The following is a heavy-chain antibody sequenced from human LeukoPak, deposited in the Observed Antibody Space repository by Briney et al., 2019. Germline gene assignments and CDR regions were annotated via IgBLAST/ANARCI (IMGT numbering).Heavy chain of an antibody. Sequence: SETLSLTCTVSGDSISSSGYYWGWIRQPPGKGLEWIGSINYSGSTYYNPSLKSRVTISVDTSKNQFSLKLSSVTAADTAVYYCARGVKRYCSSTSCYTAGYYYYYMDVWGKGTTVTVSS. J-gene: IGHJ6*03. V-gene: IGHV4-39*07. D-gene: IGHD2-2*02. CDR3: ARGVKRYCSSTSCYTAGYYYYYMDV. CDR1: GDSISSSGYY. CDR2: INYSGST.